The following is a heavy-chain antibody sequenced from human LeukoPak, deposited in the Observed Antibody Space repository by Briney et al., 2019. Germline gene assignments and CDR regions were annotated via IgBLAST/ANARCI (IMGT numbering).Heavy chain of an antibody. D-gene: IGHD1-26*01. CDR1: GYTFTDYP. V-gene: IGHV1-2*02. J-gene: IGHJ4*02. CDR3: ARGAKVGATFDY. CDR2: FNPYSGAT. Sequence: ASVKVSCKASGYTFTDYPMHWVRQAPGQGLQWMGVFNPYSGATNYARNFQGRVTMTLDTSITTAYMELIRLRVDDTAIYFCARGAKVGATFDYWGQGTPLTVSS.